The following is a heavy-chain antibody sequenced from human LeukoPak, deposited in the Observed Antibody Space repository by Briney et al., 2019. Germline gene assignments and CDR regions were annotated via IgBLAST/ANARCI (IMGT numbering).Heavy chain of an antibody. Sequence: SETLSLTCAVSTDSITSNWWSWVRQPPGKGLEWIGEVHKSGSTNYYPTLQSRVTISIDKSKNQIALELTSVTAADTAVYYCAKEIVGAPTPGAYWGQGILVTVSS. CDR3: AKEIVGAPTPGAY. J-gene: IGHJ4*02. D-gene: IGHD1-26*01. CDR2: VHKSGST. CDR1: TDSITSNW. V-gene: IGHV4-4*02.